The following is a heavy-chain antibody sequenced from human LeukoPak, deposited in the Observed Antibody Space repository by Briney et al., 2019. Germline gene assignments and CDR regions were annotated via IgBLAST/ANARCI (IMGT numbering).Heavy chain of an antibody. V-gene: IGHV4-34*01. CDR2: INHSGST. J-gene: IGHJ5*02. D-gene: IGHD1-1*01. Sequence: PSETLSLTCAVYGGSFSGYYWSWIRQPPGKGLEWIGEINHSGSTNYNPSLKSRVTISVDTSKNQFSLKLSSVTAADTAVYYCAKDKTGQNWFDPWGQGTLVTVSS. CDR1: GGSFSGYY. CDR3: AKDKTGQNWFDP.